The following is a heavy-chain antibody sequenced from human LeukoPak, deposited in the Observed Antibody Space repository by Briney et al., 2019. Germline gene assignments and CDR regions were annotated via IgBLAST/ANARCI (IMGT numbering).Heavy chain of an antibody. D-gene: IGHD4-17*01. Sequence: PGGSLRLSCAASGFIFSNYWMSWVRQAPGKGLEWVANIKHDGSEEYYVDSVKGRFTISRDNAKKSLNLQMNSVRVEDTAVYYCARVTVTKVFDIWGHGTMATVSS. V-gene: IGHV3-7*04. CDR1: GFIFSNYW. J-gene: IGHJ3*02. CDR3: ARVTVTKVFDI. CDR2: IKHDGSEE.